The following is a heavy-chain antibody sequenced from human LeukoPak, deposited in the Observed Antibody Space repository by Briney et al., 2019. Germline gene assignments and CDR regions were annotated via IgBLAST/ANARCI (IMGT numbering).Heavy chain of an antibody. D-gene: IGHD6-19*01. Sequence: PSQTLSLTCTVSGGSISSGGYYWSWIRQHPGKGLEWIGYIYYSGSTYYNPSLKSRVTISVDTSKSQFSLKLSSVTAADTAVYYCARVLQWLGRFDYWGQGTLVTVSS. CDR2: IYYSGST. CDR1: GGSISSGGYY. V-gene: IGHV4-31*03. CDR3: ARVLQWLGRFDY. J-gene: IGHJ4*02.